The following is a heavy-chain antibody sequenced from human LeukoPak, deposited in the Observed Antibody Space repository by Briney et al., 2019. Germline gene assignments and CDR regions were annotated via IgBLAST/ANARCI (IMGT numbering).Heavy chain of an antibody. Sequence: SETLSLTCTVSGGSISIYYWSWIRQPPGKGLEWIGYIYYSGSTNYNPSLRSRVTISVDTSKNQFSLKLSSVTAADTAVYYCARKGLKGAKEWPQFGYFDYWGQGTLVTVSS. D-gene: IGHD5-24*01. V-gene: IGHV4-59*08. CDR1: GGSISIYY. J-gene: IGHJ4*02. CDR3: ARKGLKGAKEWPQFGYFDY. CDR2: IYYSGST.